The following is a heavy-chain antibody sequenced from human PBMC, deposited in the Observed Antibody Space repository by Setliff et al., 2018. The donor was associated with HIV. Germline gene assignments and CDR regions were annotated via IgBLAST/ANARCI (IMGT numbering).Heavy chain of an antibody. Sequence: PSETLSLTCTVSGGSIIINDYYWGWIRQSPGKGLEWIGSIVYSGTTYYNVSLESRVTISVDTSKNQFSLKLSSVTAADTAVYDCVRSGYSGHFDVWGQGTMVTVSS. CDR2: IVYSGTT. CDR3: VRSGYSGHFDV. D-gene: IGHD5-12*01. J-gene: IGHJ3*01. V-gene: IGHV4-39*01. CDR1: GGSIIINDYY.